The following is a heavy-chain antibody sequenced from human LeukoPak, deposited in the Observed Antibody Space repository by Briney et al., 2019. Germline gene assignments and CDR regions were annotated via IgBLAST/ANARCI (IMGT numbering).Heavy chain of an antibody. CDR2: IYSGGST. CDR3: ARVDGGSFGY. V-gene: IGHV3-53*01. Sequence: GGSLRPSCAASGFTVSSNYMSWVRQAPGKGLEWVSVIYSGGSTYYADSVKGRFTISRDNSKNTLYLQMNSLRAEDTAVYYCARVDGGSFGYWGQGTLVTVSS. CDR1: GFTVSSNY. J-gene: IGHJ4*02. D-gene: IGHD1-26*01.